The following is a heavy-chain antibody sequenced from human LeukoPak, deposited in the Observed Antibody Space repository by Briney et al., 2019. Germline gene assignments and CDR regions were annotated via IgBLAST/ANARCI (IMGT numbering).Heavy chain of an antibody. Sequence: PGRSLRLSCAASGFTFSSYAMHWVRQAPGKGLEWVAVISYDGSNKYYEDSVKGRFTISRDNSKNTLYLQMNSLRAEDTAVYYCAPRGPSSFDYWGQGTLVTVSS. CDR3: APRGPSSFDY. J-gene: IGHJ4*02. CDR2: ISYDGSNK. D-gene: IGHD2-2*01. V-gene: IGHV3-30*04. CDR1: GFTFSSYA.